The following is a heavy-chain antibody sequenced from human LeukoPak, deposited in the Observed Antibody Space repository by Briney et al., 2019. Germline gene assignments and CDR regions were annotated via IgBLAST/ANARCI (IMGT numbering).Heavy chain of an antibody. CDR2: ISSSSSYI. D-gene: IGHD6-19*01. CDR1: GFTFSRHS. CDR3: ARDPDSSGWYYFDY. V-gene: IGHV3-21*01. J-gene: IGHJ4*02. Sequence: NPGGSLRLSCAASGFTFSRHSINWVRQAPGKGLEWVSSISSSSSYIYYADSVKGRFTISRDNAKNSLYLQMNSLRAEDTAVYYCARDPDSSGWYYFDYWGQGTLVTVSS.